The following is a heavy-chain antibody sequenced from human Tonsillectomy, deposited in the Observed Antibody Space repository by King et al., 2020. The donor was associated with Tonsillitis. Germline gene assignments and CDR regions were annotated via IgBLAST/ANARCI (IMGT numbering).Heavy chain of an antibody. CDR3: TTWGGSN. Sequence: VQLVGSGGGLVKPGGSLRLSCAASGFTFSNAWMSWVRQAPGKGLEWVGRIKTKTDGTTTDYAAPVKGRFTISRDDSKSTLFLQMNSLKSEDTAVYYCTTWGGSNWGQGTLVTVSS. V-gene: IGHV3-15*01. D-gene: IGHD3-16*01. CDR1: GFTFSNAW. J-gene: IGHJ4*02. CDR2: IKTKTDGTTT.